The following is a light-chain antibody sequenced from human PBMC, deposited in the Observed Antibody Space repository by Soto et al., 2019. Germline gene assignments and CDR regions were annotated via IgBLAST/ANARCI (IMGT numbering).Light chain of an antibody. J-gene: IGLJ3*02. V-gene: IGLV4-69*01. CDR1: SGHSSYV. Sequence: QLVLTELPSASASRGASVKLTCNVGSGHSSYVIAWHQQQPEKGPRYLMKLNSDGSHSKGDGIPDRSSGSISGAERYLTISSLQSEDEADYYCQTWGTGILFGGGTQLTVL. CDR3: QTWGTGIL. CDR2: LNSDGSH.